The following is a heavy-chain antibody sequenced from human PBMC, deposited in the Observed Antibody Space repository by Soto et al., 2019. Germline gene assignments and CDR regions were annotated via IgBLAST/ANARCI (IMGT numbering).Heavy chain of an antibody. CDR3: SGSWLDP. CDR2: IKSESAGGTT. Sequence: EVQLVASGGDLVKPGGSLRLSCAASGFTFSNAWMSWVRQAPGKGLEWVGRIKSESAGGTTDYAAPVKGRFTVSRDDSKNTVYLQMNSLKIEDTAVYYCSGSWLDPWGQGTLVTVSS. V-gene: IGHV3-15*05. D-gene: IGHD3-10*01. J-gene: IGHJ5*02. CDR1: GFTFSNAW.